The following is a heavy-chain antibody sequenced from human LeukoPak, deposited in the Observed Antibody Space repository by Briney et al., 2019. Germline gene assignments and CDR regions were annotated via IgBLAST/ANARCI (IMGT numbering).Heavy chain of an antibody. CDR2: INPNSGGT. J-gene: IGHJ4*02. V-gene: IGHV1-8*01. Sequence: RASVKVSCKASGYTFSNYDINWVRQAPGQGLEWMGWINPNSGGTNYAQKFQGRVTMTEDTSTDTAYMELSSLRSEDTAVYYCATDYGDYIFDYWGQGTLVTVSS. CDR1: GYTFSNYD. D-gene: IGHD4-17*01. CDR3: ATDYGDYIFDY.